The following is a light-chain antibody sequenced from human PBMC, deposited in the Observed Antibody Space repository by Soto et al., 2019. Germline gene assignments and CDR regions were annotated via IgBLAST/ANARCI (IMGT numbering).Light chain of an antibody. CDR2: DAS. J-gene: IGKJ1*01. CDR3: QQLDHCPST. Sequence: IQLTQPPSTLSASVGDEVTITCRASQTISRWLAWYQQKPGRAPKLLIYDASTLESGVPSRFSGSGSETEFTLTISRLQPEELATYYCQQLDHCPSTFGQGTKVDNK. V-gene: IGKV1-5*01. CDR1: QTISRW.